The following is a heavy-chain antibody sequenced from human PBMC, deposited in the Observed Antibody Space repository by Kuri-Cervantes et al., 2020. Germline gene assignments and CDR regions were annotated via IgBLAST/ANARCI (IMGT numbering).Heavy chain of an antibody. CDR1: GGTFSSYA. D-gene: IGHD6-19*01. J-gene: IGHJ4*02. CDR2: IIPIFGTA. Sequence: SVKVSCKASGGTFSSYAISWVRQAPGQGLEWMGGIIPIFGTANYAQKFQGRVTITTDESTSTAYMELSSLRSEDTAIYYCARGVIAVAGTLGNWGQGTLVTVSS. V-gene: IGHV1-69*05. CDR3: ARGVIAVAGTLGN.